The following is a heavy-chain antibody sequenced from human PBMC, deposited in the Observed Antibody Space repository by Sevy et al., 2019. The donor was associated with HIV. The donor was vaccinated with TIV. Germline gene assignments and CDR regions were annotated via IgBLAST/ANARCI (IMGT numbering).Heavy chain of an antibody. V-gene: IGHV1-18*01. J-gene: IGHJ4*02. CDR1: GYTFTNYG. Sequence: ASVKVSCKASGYTFTNYGINWVRQAPGQGLEWMGWVSAYNGNRNYAQRFQDRVSMTTDTSTNIAYMELRSLGFDDTAVYYCAGDLARYDFWSRAPPPDSWGQGTLVTVSS. D-gene: IGHD3-3*01. CDR2: VSAYNGNR. CDR3: AGDLARYDFWSRAPPPDS.